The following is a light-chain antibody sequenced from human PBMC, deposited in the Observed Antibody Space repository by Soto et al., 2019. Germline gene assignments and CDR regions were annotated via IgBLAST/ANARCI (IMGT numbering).Light chain of an antibody. Sequence: EIVMTQSPATLSVSPGEIATLSCRASQSINSKLAWYQQKPGQAPRLLIYGASIRATGIPARFSGSGSGTEFTLTISSLQCEDLAVYYCQEYNHWHPITFGGGTKVEIK. CDR1: QSINSK. V-gene: IGKV3-15*01. J-gene: IGKJ4*01. CDR2: GAS. CDR3: QEYNHWHPIT.